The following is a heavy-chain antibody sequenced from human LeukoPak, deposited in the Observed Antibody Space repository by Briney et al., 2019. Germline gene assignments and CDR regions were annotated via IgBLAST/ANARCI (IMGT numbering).Heavy chain of an antibody. D-gene: IGHD3-9*01. J-gene: IGHJ6*02. Sequence: GASVKVSCRTSGYTFTSYDIHWVRQAPGQGLEWMGWVNPDSGNTGYAQKFQGRVTMTRNTSISTAYMELSSLRSEDTAAYYCARGGILRYFDWLGSGGMDVWGQGTTVTVSS. CDR2: VNPDSGNT. V-gene: IGHV1-8*01. CDR3: ARGGILRYFDWLGSGGMDV. CDR1: GYTFTSYD.